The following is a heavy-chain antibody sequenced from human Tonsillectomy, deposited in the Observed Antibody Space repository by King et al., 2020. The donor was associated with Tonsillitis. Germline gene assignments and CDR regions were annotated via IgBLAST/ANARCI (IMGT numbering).Heavy chain of an antibody. Sequence: VQLVESGAEVKKPGESLKISCKGSGYSFTSYWIGWVRQMSGKGLEWMGIIYPGDSDTRYSPSFQGQVTISVDKSISTAYLQWSSLKASDTAMYYCARQRAGWDGYSTNKGDWYFDLWGRGTLVTVSS. CDR3: ARQRAGWDGYSTNKGDWYFDL. CDR1: GYSFTSYW. V-gene: IGHV5-51*01. D-gene: IGHD5-24*01. CDR2: IYPGDSDT. J-gene: IGHJ2*01.